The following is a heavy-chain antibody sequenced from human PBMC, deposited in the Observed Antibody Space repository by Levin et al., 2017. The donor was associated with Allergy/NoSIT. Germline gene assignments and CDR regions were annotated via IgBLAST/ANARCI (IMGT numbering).Heavy chain of an antibody. V-gene: IGHV5-51*01. D-gene: IGHD2-2*01. CDR2: IYPGDSDT. CDR3: ARSRYCSSTSCKKRSAFDI. J-gene: IGHJ3*02. Sequence: PGGSLRLSCKGSGYSFTSYWIGWVRQMPGKGLEWMGIIYPGDSDTRYSPSFQGQVTISADKSISTAYLQWSSLKASDTAMYYCARSRYCSSTSCKKRSAFDIWGQGTMVTVSS. CDR1: GYSFTSYW.